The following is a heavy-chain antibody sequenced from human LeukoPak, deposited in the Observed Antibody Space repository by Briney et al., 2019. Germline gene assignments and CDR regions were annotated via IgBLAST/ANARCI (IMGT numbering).Heavy chain of an antibody. CDR1: GYTISDDY. D-gene: IGHD7-27*01. Sequence: ASVKVSCKAPGYTISDDYWHWVRQAPGQGLEWMGWINPNSGATDYARKFQGRVTMTRDTSISTAYMELRSLTSDDTAVYYCASTGGINWGSTHWFDPWGPGTQVTVSS. CDR3: ASTGGINWGSTHWFDP. J-gene: IGHJ5*02. V-gene: IGHV1-2*02. CDR2: INPNSGAT.